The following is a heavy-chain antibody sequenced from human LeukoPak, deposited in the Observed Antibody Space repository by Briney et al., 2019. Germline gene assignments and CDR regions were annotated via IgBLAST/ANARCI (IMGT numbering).Heavy chain of an antibody. Sequence: PGGSLRLSCAASGFXFSSYSMNWVRQAPGKGLEWVSSISSSSSYIYYADSVKGRFTISRDNAKNSLYLQMNSLRAEDTAVYYCARFDYYDSSGYYDGGDYWGQGILVTVSS. CDR1: GFXFSSYS. V-gene: IGHV3-21*01. J-gene: IGHJ4*02. D-gene: IGHD3-22*01. CDR3: ARFDYYDSSGYYDGGDY. CDR2: ISSSSSYI.